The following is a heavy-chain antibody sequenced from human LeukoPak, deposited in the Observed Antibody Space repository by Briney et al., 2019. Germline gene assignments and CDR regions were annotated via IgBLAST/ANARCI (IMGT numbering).Heavy chain of an antibody. CDR2: ITGSGSYI. D-gene: IGHD3-22*01. J-gene: IGHJ5*02. V-gene: IGHV3-21*01. CDR3: ARAHYDSTNWFDP. CDR1: GFTFSTYS. Sequence: GGSLRLSCVVSGFTFSTYSMNWVRQAPGKGLEWVSFITGSGSYIYYADSVKGRFTISRDNAKNSLYLQMNSLRAEDTAVYYCARAHYDSTNWFDPWGRGTLVTVSS.